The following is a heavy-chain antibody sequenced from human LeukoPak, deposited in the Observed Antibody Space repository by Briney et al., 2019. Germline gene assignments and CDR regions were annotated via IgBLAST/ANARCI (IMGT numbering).Heavy chain of an antibody. CDR3: ARVESSGWSDY. CDR1: GGSISSYY. CDR2: IYYSGST. J-gene: IGHJ4*02. Sequence: PSETLSFTCTVSGGSISSYYWSWIRQPPGKGLEWIGYIYYSGSTNYNPSLKSRVTISVDTSKNQFSLKLSSVTAADTAVYYCARVESSGWSDYWGQGTLVTVSS. D-gene: IGHD6-19*01. V-gene: IGHV4-59*01.